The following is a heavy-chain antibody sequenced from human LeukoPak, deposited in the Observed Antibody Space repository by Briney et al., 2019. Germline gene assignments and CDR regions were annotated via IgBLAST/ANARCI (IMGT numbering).Heavy chain of an antibody. CDR1: GFTFSSYS. J-gene: IGHJ6*02. Sequence: KPGGSLRLSCAASGFTFSSYSMNWVRQPPGKGLEWVSSISSSSSYIYYADSVKGRFTISRDNAKNSLYLQMNSLRAEDTAVYYCARSTVTTWRYYYGMDVWGQGTTVTVSS. CDR3: ARSTVTTWRYYYGMDV. V-gene: IGHV3-21*01. CDR2: ISSSSSYI. D-gene: IGHD4-11*01.